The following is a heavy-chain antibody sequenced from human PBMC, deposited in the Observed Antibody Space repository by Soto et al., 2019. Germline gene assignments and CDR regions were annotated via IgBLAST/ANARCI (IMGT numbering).Heavy chain of an antibody. D-gene: IGHD1-26*01. CDR1: GYTFTSYA. CDR3: ARTLVGATPDDY. V-gene: IGHV1-3*01. CDR2: INAGNGNT. Sequence: QVQLVQSGAEVKKPGASVKVSCKASGYTFTSYAMHWVRLAPGQRLEWMGWINAGNGNTKYSQKFQGRVTITRDTAASTAYMELSSLRSEDTAVYYYARTLVGATPDDYWGQGTLVTVSS. J-gene: IGHJ4*02.